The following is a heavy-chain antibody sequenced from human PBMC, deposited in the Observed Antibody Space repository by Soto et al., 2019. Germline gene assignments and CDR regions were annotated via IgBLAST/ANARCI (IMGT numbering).Heavy chain of an antibody. D-gene: IGHD6-13*01. Sequence: VKVSCKASGYTFTGYYMHWVRQAPGQGLEWMGWINPNSGGTNYAQKFQGWVTMTRDTSISTAYMELSRLRSDDTAVYYCARAGSRSLSLYYYGMALWCYGTKV. CDR1: GYTFTGYY. CDR3: ARAGSRSLSLYYYGMAL. V-gene: IGHV1-2*04. CDR2: INPNSGGT. J-gene: IGHJ6*02.